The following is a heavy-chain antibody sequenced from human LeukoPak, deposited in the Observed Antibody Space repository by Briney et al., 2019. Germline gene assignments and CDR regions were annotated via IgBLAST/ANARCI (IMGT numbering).Heavy chain of an antibody. CDR1: GFTFSSYR. CDR2: ISPSGPTI. CDR3: ARVGYCSSGICYGMDV. D-gene: IGHD2-2*01. J-gene: IGHJ6*02. V-gene: IGHV3-48*03. Sequence: GGSLRLSCAASGFTFSSYRMHWVRQAPGKGLEWVSYISPSGPTIYYADSVKGRFTISRDNAKNTVYLQMNSLRVEDTAVYYCARVGYCSSGICYGMDVWGPGTTVSVSS.